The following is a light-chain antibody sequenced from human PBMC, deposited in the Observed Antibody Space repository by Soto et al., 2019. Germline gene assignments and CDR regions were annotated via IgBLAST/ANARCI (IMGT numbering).Light chain of an antibody. CDR1: QSLLHSNGYNY. J-gene: IGKJ4*01. V-gene: IGKV2-28*01. CDR3: MQALQTPLT. CDR2: LGS. Sequence: DIVMTQPPLSLPVTPGEPASISCRSSQSLLHSNGYNYLDWYLQKPGQSPLLLIYLGSNRASGVPDRFSGSGSGTDFTLKISRVEAEDVGVYYCMQALQTPLTFGGGTKVEIK.